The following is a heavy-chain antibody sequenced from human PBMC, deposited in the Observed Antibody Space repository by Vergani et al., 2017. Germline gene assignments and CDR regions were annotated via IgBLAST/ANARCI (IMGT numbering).Heavy chain of an antibody. V-gene: IGHV4-59*11. D-gene: IGHD5-18*01. CDR3: ARAGQLWLDRFDY. CDR1: GGSISSHY. J-gene: IGHJ4*02. Sequence: QVQLQESGPGLVKPSETLSLTCTVSGGSISSHYWSWIRQPPGKGLEWIGYIYYSGSTNYNPSLKSRVTISVDTSKNQFSLKLSSVTAADTAVYYCARAGQLWLDRFDYWGQGTLVTVSS. CDR2: IYYSGST.